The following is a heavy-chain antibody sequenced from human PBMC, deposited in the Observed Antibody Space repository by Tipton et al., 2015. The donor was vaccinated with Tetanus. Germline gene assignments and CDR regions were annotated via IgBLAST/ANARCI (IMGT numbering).Heavy chain of an antibody. Sequence: TLSLTCTVSGASISNYYWNWIRQPPGKGLEWIGYIYYSGSTNYNPSLKSRVTISVDTSKNQFSLKLSSVTAADTAVYYCAGGGIAAAGGGLDYWGQGTLVTVSS. CDR3: AGGGIAAAGGGLDY. V-gene: IGHV4-59*01. CDR1: GASISNYY. CDR2: IYYSGST. J-gene: IGHJ4*02. D-gene: IGHD6-13*01.